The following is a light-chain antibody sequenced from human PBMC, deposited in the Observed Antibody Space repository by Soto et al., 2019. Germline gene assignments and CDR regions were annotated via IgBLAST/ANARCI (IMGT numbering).Light chain of an antibody. CDR3: QQRSKWPRYN. Sequence: DIVVTQSPLSLPVTPGKPASISCRSSQSLLNSNGYNYLDWYLQKPGQSPQLLIYLGSNRASGVPERFSGSGSGKDFTLTISSLEPEDFAVYYCQQRSKWPRYNFGQGAKVDI. J-gene: IGKJ2*01. V-gene: IGKV2-28*01. CDR2: LGS. CDR1: QSLLNSNGYNY.